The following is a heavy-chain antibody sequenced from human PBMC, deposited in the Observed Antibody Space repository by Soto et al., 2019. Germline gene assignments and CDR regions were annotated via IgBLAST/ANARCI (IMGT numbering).Heavy chain of an antibody. CDR2: IYYSGST. CDR3: ARVRYCSGGSCYPRFDP. CDR1: GGSISSGGYY. J-gene: IGHJ5*02. Sequence: QVQLQESGPGLVKPSQTLSLTCTVSGGSISSGGYYWSWIRQHPGKGREWIGYIYYSGSTYYNPSIKSRVTISVDTSKNQFSLKLSSVTAADTAVYYCARVRYCSGGSCYPRFDPWGQGTLVTVSS. V-gene: IGHV4-31*03. D-gene: IGHD2-15*01.